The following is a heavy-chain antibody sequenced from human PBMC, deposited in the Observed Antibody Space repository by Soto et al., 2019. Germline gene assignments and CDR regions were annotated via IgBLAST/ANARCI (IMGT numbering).Heavy chain of an antibody. CDR2: IYYSGRT. J-gene: IGHJ4*02. V-gene: IGHV4-59*01. Sequence: SETLSLTCTVSRGSIRDYFWTWVRQPPGKGLEWIGYIYYSGRTNYNPSLKSRVSISVDTSKNHFSLQLRSVTAADTAVYYCARVGGDDFGNPGSTDYWGQGTLVTVSS. D-gene: IGHD4-4*01. CDR3: ARVGGDDFGNPGSTDY. CDR1: RGSIRDYF.